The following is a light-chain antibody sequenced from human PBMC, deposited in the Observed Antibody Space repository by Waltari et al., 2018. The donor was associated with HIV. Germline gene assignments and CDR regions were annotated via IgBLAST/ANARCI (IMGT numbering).Light chain of an antibody. CDR1: TSDAGGYDY. J-gene: IGLJ3*02. V-gene: IGLV2-11*01. Sequence: QSALTQPRSVSGSPGQSVTISCTGTTSDAGGYDYVSWFQRHPGKAPNLMIYDVRKRPSGVSDRFSGSKSGNTASLTISGLQAEDEADYFCCSYADTYAWVFGGGTKLTVL. CDR3: CSYADTYAWV. CDR2: DVR.